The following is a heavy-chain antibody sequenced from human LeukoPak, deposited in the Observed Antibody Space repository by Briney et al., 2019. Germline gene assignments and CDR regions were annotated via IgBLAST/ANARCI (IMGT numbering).Heavy chain of an antibody. D-gene: IGHD6-6*01. CDR1: GFTFSSYS. V-gene: IGHV3-48*01. Sequence: PGGSLRLSCAASGFTFSSYSLNWVRQAPGKGLEWVSYISGTVYYADCVKGRFTISRENAKNSLYLQMNSLRAGDTAVYYCARAPPYSSASWGYYGMDVWGQGTTVTVSS. J-gene: IGHJ6*02. CDR3: ARAPPYSSASWGYYGMDV. CDR2: ISGTV.